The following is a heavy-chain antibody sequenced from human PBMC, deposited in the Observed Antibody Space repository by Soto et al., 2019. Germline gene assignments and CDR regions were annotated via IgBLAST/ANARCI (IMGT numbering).Heavy chain of an antibody. Sequence: GGSLRLSCAASGFTFSSYAMSWVRQAPGKGLEWVSAISGSGGSTYYADSVEGRFTISRDNSKNTLYLQMNSLRAEDTAVYYCAKDYYYYDSSGYCGYWGQGTLVTVSS. CDR3: AKDYYYYDSSGYCGY. J-gene: IGHJ4*02. CDR1: GFTFSSYA. V-gene: IGHV3-23*01. CDR2: ISGSGGST. D-gene: IGHD3-22*01.